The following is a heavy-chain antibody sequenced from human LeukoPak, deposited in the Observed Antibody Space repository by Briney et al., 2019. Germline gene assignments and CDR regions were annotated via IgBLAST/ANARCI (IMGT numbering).Heavy chain of an antibody. CDR1: GGSFSGYY. CDR3: ARRRCSSTSCPLSWFDP. Sequence: SGTLSLTCAVYGGSFSGYYWSWIRQPPGKGLEWIGEINHSGSTNYNPSLKSRVTISVDTSKNQFSLKLSSVTAADTAVYYCARRRCSSTSCPLSWFDPWGQGTLVTVS. D-gene: IGHD2-2*01. CDR2: INHSGST. J-gene: IGHJ5*02. V-gene: IGHV4-34*01.